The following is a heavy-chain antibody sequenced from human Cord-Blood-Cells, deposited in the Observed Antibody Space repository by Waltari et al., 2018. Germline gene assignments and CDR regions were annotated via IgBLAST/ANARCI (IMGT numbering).Heavy chain of an antibody. CDR2: FDPEDGET. J-gene: IGHJ3*02. D-gene: IGHD1-20*01. CDR3: ATDRLSLGPDAFDI. Sequence: QVQLVQSGAEVKKPGASVKVSWEVSEYTLTELSMHCVGHDPGKGLEWMGGFDPEDGETIYAQKFQGRVTMTEDTSTDTAYMELSSLRSEDTAVYYCATDRLSLGPDAFDIWGQGTMVTVSS. CDR1: EYTLTELS. V-gene: IGHV1-24*01.